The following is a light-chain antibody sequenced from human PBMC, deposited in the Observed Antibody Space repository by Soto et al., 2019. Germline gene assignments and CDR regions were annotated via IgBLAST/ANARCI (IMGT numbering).Light chain of an antibody. J-gene: IGLJ1*01. CDR1: SSNIGSNT. V-gene: IGLV1-44*01. Sequence: QSVLTQPPSASGTPGQRVTISCSGSSSNIGSNTVNWYQQLPGTAPKLLIYTNNQRPSGVPDRFSGSKSGASASLAISGLQSEDEGDYYCAAWDDSLNGRVFGTGTKVTV. CDR3: AAWDDSLNGRV. CDR2: TNN.